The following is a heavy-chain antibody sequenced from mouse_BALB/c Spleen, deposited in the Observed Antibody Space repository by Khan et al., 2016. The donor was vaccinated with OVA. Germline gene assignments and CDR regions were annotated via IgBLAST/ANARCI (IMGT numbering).Heavy chain of an antibody. CDR2: INTYTGEP. V-gene: IGHV9-1*02. CDR3: ARTYYSYDRYFDV. J-gene: IGHJ1*01. Sequence: QIQLVQSGPELKKPGETVKISCKASGYTFTNYGMNWVKQAPGKGLKWMGWINTYTGEPTYADDFKGRFAFSLETSASTAYLQISNLKNEDMARFFCARTYYSYDRYFDVWGAGTTVTVSS. D-gene: IGHD2-14*01. CDR1: GYTFTNYG.